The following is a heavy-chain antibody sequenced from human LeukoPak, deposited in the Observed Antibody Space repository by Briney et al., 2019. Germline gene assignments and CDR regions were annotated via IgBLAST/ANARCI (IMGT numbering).Heavy chain of an antibody. J-gene: IGHJ3*02. CDR2: INPNSDGT. CDR1: GYTFTGYY. Sequence: ASVKASCKASGYTFTGYYMHWVRQAPGQGLEWMGWINPNSDGTNYAQKFQGWVTMTRDTSISTAYMELSRLRSDDTAVYYCARGRYYDILTGPIGPAFDIWGQGTMVTVSS. V-gene: IGHV1-2*04. D-gene: IGHD3-9*01. CDR3: ARGRYYDILTGPIGPAFDI.